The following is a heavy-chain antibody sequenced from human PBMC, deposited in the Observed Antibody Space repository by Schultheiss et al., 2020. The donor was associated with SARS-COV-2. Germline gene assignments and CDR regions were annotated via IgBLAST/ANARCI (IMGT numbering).Heavy chain of an antibody. Sequence: GGSLRLSCAASGFTVSSNYMSWVRQAPGKGLEWVSSISSSSSYIYYADSVKGRFTISRDNAKNSLYLQMNSLRAEDTAVYYCARDPGGLLRYAFDIWGQGTMVTGSS. D-gene: IGHD2-15*01. CDR1: GFTVSSNY. V-gene: IGHV3-21*01. J-gene: IGHJ3*02. CDR2: ISSSSSYI. CDR3: ARDPGGLLRYAFDI.